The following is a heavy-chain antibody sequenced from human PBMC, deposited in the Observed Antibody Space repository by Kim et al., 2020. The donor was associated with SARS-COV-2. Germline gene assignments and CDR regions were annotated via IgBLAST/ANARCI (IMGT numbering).Heavy chain of an antibody. J-gene: IGHJ4*02. Sequence: GNPTYAQGFTGRFVFSLDTSVSTAYLQISSLKAEDTAVYYCARDPGPSDYWGQGTLVTVSS. CDR3: ARDPGPSDY. CDR2: GNP. V-gene: IGHV7-4-1*02.